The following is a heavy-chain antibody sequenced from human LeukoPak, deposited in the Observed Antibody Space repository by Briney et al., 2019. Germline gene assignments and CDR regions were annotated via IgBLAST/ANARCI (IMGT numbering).Heavy chain of an antibody. CDR2: ISSDGSSK. CDR1: GFTFTTYD. V-gene: IGHV3-30-3*01. D-gene: IGHD2-2*01. J-gene: IGHJ3*02. CDR3: ARGGGSTKEDAFDI. Sequence: GGSLRLSCAASGFTFTTYDIHWVRQAPGKGLEWVAVISSDGSSKYYADSVKGRFTISRDNSKNTLYLQMNSLRAEDTAVYYCARGGGSTKEDAFDIWGQGTVVTVSS.